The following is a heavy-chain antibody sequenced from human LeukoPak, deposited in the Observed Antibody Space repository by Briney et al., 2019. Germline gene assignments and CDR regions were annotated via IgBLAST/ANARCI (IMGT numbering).Heavy chain of an antibody. Sequence: PSETLSLACSFSGDSISTYYWSWIRQSPGKGLEWIGHIYSSGNTDYNSSLKSRVTISVDTSKSQFSLRLSSVTATDTAVYYCARLRWQLVGPYFDYWGQGILVTVSS. CDR3: ARLRWQLVGPYFDY. D-gene: IGHD1-26*01. CDR2: IYSSGNT. CDR1: GDSISTYY. V-gene: IGHV4-59*01. J-gene: IGHJ4*02.